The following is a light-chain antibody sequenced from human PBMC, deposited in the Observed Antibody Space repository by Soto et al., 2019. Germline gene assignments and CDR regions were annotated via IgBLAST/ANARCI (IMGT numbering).Light chain of an antibody. CDR3: QQDGSSPLT. CDR2: GAS. Sequence: EIVLTQSPGTLSLSPGERATLSCRASQSVSSSYLAWYQQQPGQAPRLLIYGASSRATGIPDRFSGSGSETDFTLPISRLEPEDFGVYYCQQDGSSPLTFGGGTKVEIK. CDR1: QSVSSSY. J-gene: IGKJ4*01. V-gene: IGKV3-20*01.